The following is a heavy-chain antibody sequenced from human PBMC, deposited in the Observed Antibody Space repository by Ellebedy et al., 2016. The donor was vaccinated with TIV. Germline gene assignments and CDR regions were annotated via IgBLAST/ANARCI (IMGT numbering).Heavy chain of an antibody. CDR2: ISNDGRSK. CDR3: ARDGYFDY. CDR1: GFTFSDYG. Sequence: PGGSLRLSCVASGFTFSDYGMHWVRQAPGKGLEWVAVISNDGRSKKHADSVKGRFTISRDNSKNSLYLQMNYLRAEDTAVYYCARDGYFDYWGQGTLVTVSS. J-gene: IGHJ4*02. V-gene: IGHV3-30*03.